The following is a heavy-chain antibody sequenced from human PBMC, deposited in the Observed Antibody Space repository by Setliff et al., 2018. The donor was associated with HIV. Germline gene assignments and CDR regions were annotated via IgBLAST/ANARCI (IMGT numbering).Heavy chain of an antibody. J-gene: IGHJ6*03. Sequence: GGSLRLSCAASGFIFNDHVMHWVRQVPGKGLEWVSLVTWNGVTAYYADSVKGRFTISRDNAKNSLYLQMNSLRAEDTAVYYCARTGHYYYYYMDVWGKGTTVTSP. V-gene: IGHV3-43D*03. CDR2: VTWNGVTA. CDR1: GFIFNDHV. CDR3: ARTGHYYYYYMDV.